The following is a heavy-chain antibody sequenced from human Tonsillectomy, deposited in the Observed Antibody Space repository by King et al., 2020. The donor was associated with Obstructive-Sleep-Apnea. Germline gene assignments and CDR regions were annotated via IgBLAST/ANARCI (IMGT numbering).Heavy chain of an antibody. D-gene: IGHD6-13*01. J-gene: IGHJ6*02. CDR2: INPSGGST. CDR3: ARGPGSWHGMDV. CDR1: GYSFTTYY. V-gene: IGHV1-46*03. Sequence: QLVQSGAEVKEPGASVKVSCKASGYSFTTYYMYWVRQAPGQGLEWMGIINPSGGSTSYAQKFQGRVTMTRDPSTSTVYMDLSSLGSEDTALYYCARGPGSWHGMDVWGQGTTVTVSS.